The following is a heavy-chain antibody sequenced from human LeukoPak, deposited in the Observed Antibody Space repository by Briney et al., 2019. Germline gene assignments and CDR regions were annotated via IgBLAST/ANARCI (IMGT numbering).Heavy chain of an antibody. CDR2: INAGNGNT. CDR1: GYTFTSYA. V-gene: IGHV1-3*01. CDR3: ARDVFWSGYYTNPYFDY. J-gene: IGHJ4*02. D-gene: IGHD3-3*01. Sequence: ASVKVSCEASGYTFTSYAMHWVRQAPGQRLEWMGWINAGNGNTKYSQKLQGRVTMTTDTSTSTAYMELRSLRSDDTAVYYCARDVFWSGYYTNPYFDYWGQGTLVTVSS.